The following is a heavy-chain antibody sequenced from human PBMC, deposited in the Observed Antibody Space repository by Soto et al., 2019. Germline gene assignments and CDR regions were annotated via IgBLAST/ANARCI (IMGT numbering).Heavy chain of an antibody. CDR3: AKDLRKVTKYHLVDS. D-gene: IGHD4-17*01. CDR1: GFTFSSYG. Sequence: QVQLVESGGGVVQPGRSLRLSCAASGFTFSSYGMHWVRQAPGKGLEWVAVISDDGSNKYYADSVKGRFTISRDNSKNTLYLQMNSLRAEDTDVYYCAKDLRKVTKYHLVDSWGQGTLVTVSS. J-gene: IGHJ4*02. CDR2: ISDDGSNK. V-gene: IGHV3-30*18.